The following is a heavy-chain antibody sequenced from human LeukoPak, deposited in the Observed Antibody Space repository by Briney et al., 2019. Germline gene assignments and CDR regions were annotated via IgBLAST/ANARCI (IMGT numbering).Heavy chain of an antibody. V-gene: IGHV1-18*04. Sequence: ASVKVSCKASGYTFTSYGISGVRQAPGQGLEGMGWFSAYNGNPTYAQKLQGRVTMTTDTSTSTAYMELRSLRSDDTAVYYCARDRAPVLLWFGESKPYYYYGMDVWGKGTTVTVSS. CDR3: ARDRAPVLLWFGESKPYYYYGMDV. CDR2: FSAYNGNP. D-gene: IGHD3-10*01. J-gene: IGHJ6*04. CDR1: GYTFTSYG.